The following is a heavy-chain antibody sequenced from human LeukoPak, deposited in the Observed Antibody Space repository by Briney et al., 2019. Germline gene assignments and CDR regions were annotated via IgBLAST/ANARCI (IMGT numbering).Heavy chain of an antibody. V-gene: IGHV4-31*11. J-gene: IGHJ4*02. CDR1: GGSISSGGYY. CDR2: IYYSGST. CDR3: ASTPRSTWSSYFDY. Sequence: SETLSLTCAVSGGSISSGGYYWSWIRQHPDKGLEWIGYIYYSGSTYYNPSLKSRVSISVDTSKNQFSLKLTSVTAADTAMYYCASTPRSTWSSYFDYWGQGALVTVSS. D-gene: IGHD6-13*01.